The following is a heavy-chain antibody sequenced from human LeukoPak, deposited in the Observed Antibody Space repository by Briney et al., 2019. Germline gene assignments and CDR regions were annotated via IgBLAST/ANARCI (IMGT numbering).Heavy chain of an antibody. CDR3: ARGPVTHFDY. D-gene: IGHD4-17*01. Sequence: SETLSLTCAVSGYSISSGYYWGWIRQPPGKGLEWIGSIYHSGSTYYNPSLKSRATISVDTSKNQFSLKLSSVTAADTAVYYCARGPVTHFDYWGQGTLVTVSS. CDR2: IYHSGST. CDR1: GYSISSGYY. V-gene: IGHV4-38-2*01. J-gene: IGHJ4*02.